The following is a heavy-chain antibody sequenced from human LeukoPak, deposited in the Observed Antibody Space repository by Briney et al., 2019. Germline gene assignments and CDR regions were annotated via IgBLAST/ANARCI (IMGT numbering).Heavy chain of an antibody. Sequence: GGSLRLSCAASGFTFSNYAMSWFRQAAGKGLEWVSSITDSGVSTYYAASVKGHFSISRNNYKNTLYLRMSSLRAEDTAVYYCARDPNGNYVGAFDFQRWGQGTLVTVSS. CDR2: ITDSGVST. V-gene: IGHV3-23*01. CDR3: ARDPNGNYVGAFDFQR. CDR1: GFTFSNYA. J-gene: IGHJ1*01. D-gene: IGHD4-17*01.